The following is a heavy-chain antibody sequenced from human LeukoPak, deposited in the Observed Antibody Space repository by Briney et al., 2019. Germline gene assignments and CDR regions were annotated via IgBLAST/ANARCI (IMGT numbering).Heavy chain of an antibody. J-gene: IGHJ4*02. D-gene: IGHD4-17*01. Sequence: GASVKVSCKASGYTFTSYGISWVRQAPGQGLEWMGWISAYNGNTNYAQKLQGRVTMTTDTSTSTAYMELRSLRSDDTAVYYCASGTTVTTTNIFDYWGQGTLVTVSP. CDR3: ASGTTVTTTNIFDY. CDR2: ISAYNGNT. CDR1: GYTFTSYG. V-gene: IGHV1-18*01.